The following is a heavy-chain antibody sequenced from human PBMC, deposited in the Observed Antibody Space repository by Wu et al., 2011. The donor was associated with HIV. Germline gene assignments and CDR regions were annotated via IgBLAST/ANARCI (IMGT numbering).Heavy chain of an antibody. V-gene: IGHV1-69*06. CDR2: IIPIFGTA. Sequence: QVQLVQSGAEVKKPGSSVKVSCKASGGTFSSYAISWVRQAPGQGLEWMGRIIPIFGTANYAQKFQGRVTITADKSTMTAYLELSGLTSEDTAVYYCATGRGFGESLPPYFDYWGQGTLVTVSS. CDR3: ATGRGFGESLPPYFDY. D-gene: IGHD3-10*01. J-gene: IGHJ4*02. CDR1: GGTFSSYA.